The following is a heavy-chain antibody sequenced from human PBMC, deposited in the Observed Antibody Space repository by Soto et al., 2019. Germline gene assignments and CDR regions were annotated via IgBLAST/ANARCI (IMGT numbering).Heavy chain of an antibody. CDR1: GGSFSGYY. CDR3: ARARWRIAARRIDY. D-gene: IGHD6-6*01. V-gene: IGHV4-34*01. CDR2: INHSGST. Sequence: SETLSLTCAVYGGSFSGYYWSWIRQPPGKGLEWIGEINHSGSTNYNPSLKSRVTISVDTSKNQFSLKLSSVTAADTAVYYCARARWRIAARRIDYWGQGTLVTVSS. J-gene: IGHJ4*02.